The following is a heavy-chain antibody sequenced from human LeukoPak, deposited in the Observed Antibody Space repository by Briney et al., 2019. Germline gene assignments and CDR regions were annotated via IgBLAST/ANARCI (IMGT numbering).Heavy chain of an antibody. D-gene: IGHD3-9*01. CDR1: GGSISSSSYY. CDR2: IYHSGST. V-gene: IGHV4-39*07. Sequence: SETLSLTCTVSGGSISSSSYYWGWIRQPPGKGLEWIGSIYHSGSTYYNPSLKRRVTISVDTSKNQFSLKLSSVTAADTAVYYCARVLGLRYFDWFDYWGQGTLVTVSS. CDR3: ARVLGLRYFDWFDY. J-gene: IGHJ4*02.